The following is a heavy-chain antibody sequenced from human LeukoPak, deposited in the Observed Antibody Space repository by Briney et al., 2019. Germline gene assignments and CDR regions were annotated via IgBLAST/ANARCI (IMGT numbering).Heavy chain of an antibody. J-gene: IGHJ4*02. CDR2: INHSGST. CDR1: GGSFSGYY. CDR3: ARGLSGSYRGP. D-gene: IGHD1-26*01. V-gene: IGHV4-34*01. Sequence: PETLSLTCAVYGGSFSGYYWSWIRQPPGKGLEWIGEINHSGSTNYNPSLKSRVTISVDTSKNQFSLKLSSVTAADTAVYYCARGLSGSYRGPWGQGTLVTVSS.